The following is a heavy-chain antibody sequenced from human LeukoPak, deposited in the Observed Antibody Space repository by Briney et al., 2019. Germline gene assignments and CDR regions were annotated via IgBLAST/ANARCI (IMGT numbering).Heavy chain of an antibody. D-gene: IGHD2-2*01. J-gene: IGHJ4*02. CDR1: GFTFSSYW. CDR3: ASRSCSSTNCYAVGFDY. V-gene: IGHV3-74*03. CDR2: INSDGSST. Sequence: GGSLRLSCAASGFTFSSYWMHWVRQAPGKGLVWVSRINSDGSSTKYADSVKGRFTISRDNSKNTLYLQMNSLRADDTAVYYCASRSCSSTNCYAVGFDYWGQGTLVTVSS.